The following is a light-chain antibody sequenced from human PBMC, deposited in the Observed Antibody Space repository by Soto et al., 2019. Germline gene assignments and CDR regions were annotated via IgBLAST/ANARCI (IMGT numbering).Light chain of an antibody. CDR2: EVS. Sequence: QSALTQPASVSGSPGQSITISCTGTSSDVGGYNYVSWYQQHPGKAPKLMIYEVSNRPSGVSNRFSGSKSGNTASLTISGLQAEDEADYYCSSYTSSSTWVFGEGPSSPS. CDR3: SSYTSSSTWV. CDR1: SSDVGGYNY. V-gene: IGLV2-14*01. J-gene: IGLJ3*02.